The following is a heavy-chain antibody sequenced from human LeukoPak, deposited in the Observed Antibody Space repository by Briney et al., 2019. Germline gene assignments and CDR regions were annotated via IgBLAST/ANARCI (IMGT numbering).Heavy chain of an antibody. CDR3: ARDRDWIFDY. V-gene: IGHV3-48*01. Sequence: PGGFLRLSCAASAFTFSSYSMNWVRQAPGKGLEWVSYISTSGDTIYYADSVKGRFTISRDNAKNSLYLQMSSLRAEDTAVYYCARDRDWIFDYWGQGTLVTVSS. D-gene: IGHD3/OR15-3a*01. CDR1: AFTFSSYS. J-gene: IGHJ4*02. CDR2: ISTSGDTI.